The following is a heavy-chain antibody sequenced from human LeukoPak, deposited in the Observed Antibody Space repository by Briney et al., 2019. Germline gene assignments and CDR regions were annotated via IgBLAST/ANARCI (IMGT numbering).Heavy chain of an antibody. CDR2: IYHSGST. CDR1: GGSISSGGYY. D-gene: IGHD5-12*01. CDR3: ARDSGYTPDY. J-gene: IGHJ4*02. Sequence: SETLSLTCTVSGGSISSGGYYWSWIRQPPGKGLEWIGYIYHSGSTYYNPSLKSRVTISVDRSKNQFSLKLSSVTAADTAVYYCARDSGYTPDYWGQGTLVTVSS. V-gene: IGHV4-30-2*01.